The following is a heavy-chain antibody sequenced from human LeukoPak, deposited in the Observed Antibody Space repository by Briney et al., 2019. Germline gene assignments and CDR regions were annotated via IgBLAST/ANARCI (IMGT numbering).Heavy chain of an antibody. CDR1: GFTFSTYG. CDR2: ISGSGGST. Sequence: PGGTLRLSCVASGFTFSTYGMSWVRQAPGKGLEWVSAISGSGGSTYYADSVKGRFTISRDNSKNTLYLQMNSLRAEDTAVYYCAKDQRYFDPYYYMDVWGKGTTVTISS. CDR3: AKDQRYFDPYYYMDV. V-gene: IGHV3-23*01. D-gene: IGHD3-9*01. J-gene: IGHJ6*03.